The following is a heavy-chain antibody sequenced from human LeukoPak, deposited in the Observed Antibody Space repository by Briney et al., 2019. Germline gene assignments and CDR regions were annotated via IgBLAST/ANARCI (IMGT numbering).Heavy chain of an antibody. V-gene: IGHV4-4*07. J-gene: IGHJ2*01. CDR3: ASAGVVIPIPNWYFDL. CDR2: IYTSGST. Sequence: SETLSLTCTVSGCSISSYYWSWIRQPAGKGLEWIGRIYTSGSTNYNPSLKSRVTISVDKSKNQFSLKLSSVTAADTAVYYCASAGVVIPIPNWYFDLWGRGTLVTVSS. D-gene: IGHD3-3*01. CDR1: GCSISSYY.